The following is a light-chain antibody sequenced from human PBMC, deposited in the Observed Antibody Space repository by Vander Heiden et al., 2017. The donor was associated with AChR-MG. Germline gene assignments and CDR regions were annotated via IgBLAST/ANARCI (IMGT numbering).Light chain of an antibody. CDR1: QSVNSY. V-gene: IGKV3-11*01. CDR2: DAS. CDR3: QHRSNWPALS. J-gene: IGKJ4*01. Sequence: TVLTQSPATLSLSPGERATLSCRASQSVNSYLAWYQQKPGQAPRLLIDDASNRATGIPARFSGSGSGTDFTLTISSLEPEDFAVYYCQHRSNWPALSFGGGTKVEIK.